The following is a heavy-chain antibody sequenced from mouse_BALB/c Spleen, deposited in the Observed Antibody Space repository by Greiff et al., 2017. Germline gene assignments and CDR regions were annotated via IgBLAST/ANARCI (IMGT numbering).Heavy chain of an antibody. J-gene: IGHJ3*01. CDR1: GYTFTSYW. V-gene: IGHV1-7*01. CDR3: ASNWDRFAY. CDR2: INPSTGYT. D-gene: IGHD4-1*01. Sequence: LQESGAELAKPGASVKMSCKASGYTFTSYWMHWVKQRPGQGLEWIGYINPSTGYTEYNQKFKDKATLTADKSSSTAYMQLSSLTSEDSAVYYCASNWDRFAYWGQGTLVTVSA.